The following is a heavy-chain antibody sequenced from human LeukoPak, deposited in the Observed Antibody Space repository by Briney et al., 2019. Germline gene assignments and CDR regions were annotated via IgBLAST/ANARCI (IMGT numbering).Heavy chain of an antibody. Sequence: SETLSLTCTVSGGSISSYYWSWIRQPPGKGPEWIGFIYYSGTTNYNPPLKSRVTISEDTSKDQFSLKLRSVTAADTAVYYCARGPRFGELLWHWFDPWGQGTLVTVSS. CDR1: GGSISSYY. D-gene: IGHD3-10*01. CDR3: ARGPRFGELLWHWFDP. CDR2: IYYSGTT. V-gene: IGHV4-59*08. J-gene: IGHJ5*02.